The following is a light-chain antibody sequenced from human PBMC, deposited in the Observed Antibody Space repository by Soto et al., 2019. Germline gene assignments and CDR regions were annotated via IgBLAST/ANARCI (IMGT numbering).Light chain of an antibody. CDR3: EQYGSSLFT. CDR2: AAS. Sequence: EIVLTQSPGTLPLSPGERATLSCRASQSVSSSYLAWYQQNPGQAPRLLIYAASSRATGIPDKFSGSGSGTAFTLTISRLEPEDFAVYYCEQYGSSLFTFGPGTKVDS. CDR1: QSVSSSY. J-gene: IGKJ3*01. V-gene: IGKV3-20*01.